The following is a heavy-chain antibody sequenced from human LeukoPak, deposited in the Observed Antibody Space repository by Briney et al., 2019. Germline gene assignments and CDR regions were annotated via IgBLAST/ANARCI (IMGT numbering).Heavy chain of an antibody. Sequence: GGSLRLSCAASGFTFSSYSMNWVRQAPGKGLEWVSYISSSSSTIYFADSVKGRFTIPRDNAKNSLYLQMNSLRAEDTALYYCARVFSSSSWYERYFDLWGRGTLVTVSS. V-gene: IGHV3-48*04. CDR1: GFTFSSYS. J-gene: IGHJ2*01. CDR3: ARVFSSSSWYERYFDL. D-gene: IGHD6-13*01. CDR2: ISSSSSTI.